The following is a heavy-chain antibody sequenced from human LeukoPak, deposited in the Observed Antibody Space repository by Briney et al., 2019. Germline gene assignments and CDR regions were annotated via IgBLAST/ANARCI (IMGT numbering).Heavy chain of an antibody. J-gene: IGHJ6*03. Sequence: SETLSLTCTVSGGSISSSSYYWGWIRQPPGKGLEWIGYIYYSGSTNYNPSLKSRVTISVDTSKNQFSLKLSSVTAADTAVYYCARGPPPHYYGSAYMDVWGKGTTVTVSS. CDR2: IYYSGST. CDR3: ARGPPPHYYGSAYMDV. CDR1: GGSISSSSYY. D-gene: IGHD3-10*01. V-gene: IGHV4-61*05.